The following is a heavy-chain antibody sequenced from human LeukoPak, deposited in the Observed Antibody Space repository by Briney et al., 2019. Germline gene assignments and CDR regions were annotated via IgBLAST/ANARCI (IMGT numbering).Heavy chain of an antibody. CDR1: GFTFSSYG. Sequence: GSLRLSCAASGFTFSSYGMHWVRQAPGKGLEWVAVITYDGRSKYYADSVKGRFTISRDNSKSTLNLQMNSLRAEDTAVYYCARERTVMVSREFDYWGQGTLVIVSS. D-gene: IGHD5-18*01. CDR3: ARERTVMVSREFDY. V-gene: IGHV3-30*03. J-gene: IGHJ4*02. CDR2: ITYDGRSK.